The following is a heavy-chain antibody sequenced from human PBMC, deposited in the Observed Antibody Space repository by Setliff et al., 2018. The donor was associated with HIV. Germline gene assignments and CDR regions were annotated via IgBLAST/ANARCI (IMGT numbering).Heavy chain of an antibody. CDR2: IYPVDSET. J-gene: IGHJ4*02. CDR1: GYNFVDYS. Sequence: GESLKLSCQGSGYNFVDYSIAWVRQVPGKGLEWMGIIYPVDSETRYSPSFQGQVTISDDKSINTAYLQWTTLKASDSAMYYCARPRGNDYAGAGFDNWGQGTLVTVSS. CDR3: ARPRGNDYAGAGFDN. D-gene: IGHD2-2*01. V-gene: IGHV5-51*01.